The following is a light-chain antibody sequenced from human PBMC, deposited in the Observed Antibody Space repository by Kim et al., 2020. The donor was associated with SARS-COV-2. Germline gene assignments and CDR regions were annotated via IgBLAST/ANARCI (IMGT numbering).Light chain of an antibody. CDR3: QSYDSSLRASWV. Sequence: QSVLTQPPSVSGAPGQRVTNSCTGSSSNIGAGYDVHWYQQLPGTAPKLLIYGNSNRPSGVPDRFSGSKSGTSASLAITGLQAEDEADYYCQSYDSSLRASWVFGTGTKVTVL. CDR2: GNS. V-gene: IGLV1-40*01. CDR1: SSNIGAGYD. J-gene: IGLJ1*01.